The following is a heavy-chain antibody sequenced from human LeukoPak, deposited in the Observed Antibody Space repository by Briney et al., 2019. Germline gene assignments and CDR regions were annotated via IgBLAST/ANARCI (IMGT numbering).Heavy chain of an antibody. CDR3: TRDMVRGIPYAFDI. V-gene: IGHV1-18*01. CDR2: ISAYNGNT. D-gene: IGHD3-10*01. J-gene: IGHJ3*02. CDR1: GGTFSSYA. Sequence: ASVTVSRKASGGTFSSYAISWVRQAPGQGLEWMGWISAYNGNTNYAQKLQGRVTMTTDTSTSTAYMELRSLRSDDTAVYYCTRDMVRGIPYAFDIWGQGTMVTVSS.